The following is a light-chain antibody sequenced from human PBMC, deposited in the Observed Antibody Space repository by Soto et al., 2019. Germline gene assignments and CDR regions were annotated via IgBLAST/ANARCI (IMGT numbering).Light chain of an antibody. CDR2: DAS. J-gene: IGKJ4*01. V-gene: IGKV1-33*01. CDR1: QDISNY. Sequence: DMQVTQSPSCLSASIGDRVTITFRASQDISNYLNWYQQKPGKAPKLLIYDASNLETGVPSRFSGSGSGTDFTFTISSLQPEDIATYYCQQYDNLPLTFGGGTKVDIK. CDR3: QQYDNLPLT.